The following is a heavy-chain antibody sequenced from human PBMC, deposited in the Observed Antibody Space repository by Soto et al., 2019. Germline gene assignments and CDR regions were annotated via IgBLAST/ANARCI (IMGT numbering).Heavy chain of an antibody. CDR1: GFTFSSYA. CDR2: ISGSGGST. CDR3: AKDRYCSGGSCYSEWAFDI. J-gene: IGHJ3*02. Sequence: EVQLLESGGGLVQPGGSLRLSCAASGFTFSSYAMRWVRQAPGKGLEWVSAISGSGGSTYYADSVKGRFPISRDNSKNTLYLQMNSLRAEDTAVYYCAKDRYCSGGSCYSEWAFDIWGQGPMVTVSS. V-gene: IGHV3-23*01. D-gene: IGHD2-15*01.